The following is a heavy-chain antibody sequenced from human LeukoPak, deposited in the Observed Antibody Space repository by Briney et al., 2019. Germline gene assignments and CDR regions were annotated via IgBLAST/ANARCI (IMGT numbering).Heavy chain of an antibody. V-gene: IGHV4-34*01. CDR2: INHSGST. J-gene: IGHJ6*03. CDR3: SYGDYVDYYYYMDV. D-gene: IGHD4-17*01. CDR1: GGSFSGYY. Sequence: KPSETLSLTCAVYGGSFSGYYWSWIRQPPGKGLEWIGEINHSGSTNYNPSLKSRVTISVDTSKNQFSLKLSSVTAADTAVYYCSYGDYVDYYYYMDVWGKGTTVTISS.